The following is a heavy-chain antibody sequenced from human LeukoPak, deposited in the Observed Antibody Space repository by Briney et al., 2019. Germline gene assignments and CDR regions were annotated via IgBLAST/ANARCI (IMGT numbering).Heavy chain of an antibody. CDR3: ARGRDPY. CDR1: GGSISSSSYY. J-gene: IGHJ4*02. Sequence: PSETLSLTCTVSGGSISSSSYYWGWIRQPPGRGLEWIGEINRSGSTNYNPSLKSRVTISVDTSKSQFSLKLNSVTAADTAMYYCARGRDPYWGQGTLVTVSS. D-gene: IGHD5-24*01. V-gene: IGHV4-39*07. CDR2: INRSGST.